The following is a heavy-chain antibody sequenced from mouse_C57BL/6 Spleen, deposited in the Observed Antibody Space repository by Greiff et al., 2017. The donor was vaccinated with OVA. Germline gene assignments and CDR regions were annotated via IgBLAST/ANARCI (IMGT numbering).Heavy chain of an antibody. V-gene: IGHV1-55*01. CDR2: IYPGSGST. CDR1: GYTFTSYW. D-gene: IGHD4-1*01. CDR3: ARSWDDGGFGY. J-gene: IGHJ2*01. Sequence: QVQLQQPGAELVKPGASVKMSCKASGYTFTSYWITWVKQRPGQGLEWIGDIYPGSGSTNYTEKFKSKATLTVDTSSSTAYLQLSRLTSADSAVYYCARSWDDGGFGYWGKGATRTVSS.